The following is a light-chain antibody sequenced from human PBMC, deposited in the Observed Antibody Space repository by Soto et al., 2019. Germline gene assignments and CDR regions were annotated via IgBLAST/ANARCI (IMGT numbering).Light chain of an antibody. CDR3: QQYSKWPIT. J-gene: IGKJ5*01. CDR1: QSVNSN. CDR2: GIS. V-gene: IGKV3-15*01. Sequence: ELVLTQYPGTLSLSPGERATLSCRANQSVNSNYLAWYQQHPGQPPRLLIYGISTRATGIPARFSGSGSGTEFSLTISSLQSEDFAVYYCQQYSKWPITFGQGTRLEIK.